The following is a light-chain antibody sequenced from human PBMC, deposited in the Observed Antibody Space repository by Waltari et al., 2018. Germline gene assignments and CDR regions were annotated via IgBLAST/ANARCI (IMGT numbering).Light chain of an antibody. CDR1: QSISSW. J-gene: IGKJ1*01. CDR3: QQYNSYTWT. V-gene: IGKV1-5*03. CDR2: KAS. Sequence: DIQMTQSPSTLSASVGDRVTITCRASQSISSWLAWYQQKPGKAPKLLIYKASSLESWVPSRFSGSGSWTEFTLTISSLQPDDFATYYCQQYNSYTWTFGQGTKVEIK.